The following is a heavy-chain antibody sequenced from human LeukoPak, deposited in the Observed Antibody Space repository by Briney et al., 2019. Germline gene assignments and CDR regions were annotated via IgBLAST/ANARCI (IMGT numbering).Heavy chain of an antibody. D-gene: IGHD3-10*01. CDR2: IIPIFGTA. J-gene: IGHJ5*02. Sequence: SVKVSCKASGGTFSSYAISWVRQAPGQGLEWMGGIIPIFGTANYAQKFQGRVTITADESTSTAYMELSSLRSEDTAVYYCARVSSGTTFRNRWFDPWGQGTLVTVSS. V-gene: IGHV1-69*01. CDR3: ARVSSGTTFRNRWFDP. CDR1: GGTFSSYA.